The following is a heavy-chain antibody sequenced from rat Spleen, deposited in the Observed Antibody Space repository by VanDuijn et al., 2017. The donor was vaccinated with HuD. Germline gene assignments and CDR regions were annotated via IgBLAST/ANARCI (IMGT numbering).Heavy chain of an antibody. Sequence: QVQLKESGPGLVQPSQTLSLTCTVSGFSLISYAVNWVRQPPGKGLEWMGAIWGGGSTDYNSALKSRVRINRDTSKSQVFLKMTSLQTEDTASDYWSREDRGVDYWGQGVMVTVSS. J-gene: IGHJ2*01. CDR1: GFSLISYA. CDR2: IWGGGST. CDR3: SREDRGVDY. D-gene: IGHD1-4*01. V-gene: IGHV2-15*01.